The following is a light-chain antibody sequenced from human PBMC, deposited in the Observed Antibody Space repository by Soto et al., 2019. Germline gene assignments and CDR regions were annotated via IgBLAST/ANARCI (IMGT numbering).Light chain of an antibody. J-gene: IGLJ1*01. CDR3: SSYTSSSFYV. Sequence: QSALTQPASVSGSPGQSITISCTGTSSDVGGYNYVSWYQQHSGKAPKLMIYDVSNRPSGVSNRFSGSKSGNTASLTISGLQAEDEADYYCSSYTSSSFYVFGTGTKVPVL. CDR1: SSDVGGYNY. V-gene: IGLV2-14*01. CDR2: DVS.